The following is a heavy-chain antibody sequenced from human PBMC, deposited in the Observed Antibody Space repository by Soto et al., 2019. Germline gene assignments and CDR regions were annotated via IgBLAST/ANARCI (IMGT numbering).Heavy chain of an antibody. CDR1: GFTFDDYT. Sequence: GGSLRLSCAASGFTFDDYTMHWVRQAPGKGLEWVSLISWNSGSIGYADSVKGRFTISRDNAKNSLYLQMNSLRAEDTALYYCAKDGTDYGEYFQHWGQGTLVTVSS. CDR3: AKDGTDYGEYFQH. D-gene: IGHD4-17*01. J-gene: IGHJ1*01. CDR2: ISWNSGSI. V-gene: IGHV3-9*01.